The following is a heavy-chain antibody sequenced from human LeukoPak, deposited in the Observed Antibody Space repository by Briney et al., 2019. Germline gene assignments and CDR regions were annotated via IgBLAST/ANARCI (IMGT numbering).Heavy chain of an antibody. CDR1: GGSISSYH. CDR3: ARDHYYDSSGYWLYYFDY. CDR2: IYTSGSA. D-gene: IGHD3-22*01. V-gene: IGHV4-4*07. J-gene: IGHJ4*02. Sequence: SETLSLTCTVPGGSISSYHWSWVRQPARKGLEWSGRIYTSGSANYNPTLTRRVAMSVDPSKNQFSLKLSSVTAADKAVYYCARDHYYDSSGYWLYYFDYWGQGTLVTVSS.